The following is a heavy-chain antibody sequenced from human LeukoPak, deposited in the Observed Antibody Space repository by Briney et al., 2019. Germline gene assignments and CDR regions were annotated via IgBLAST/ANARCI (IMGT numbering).Heavy chain of an antibody. CDR2: IYSGGST. D-gene: IGHD6-19*01. Sequence: GGSLRLSCAASGFTVSSNYMSWVRQAPGKGLEWVSIIYSGGSTHYADSVKGRFTISRDNSKNTLYLQMNSLRAEDTAVYYCARELSSGWYTLDSWGQGTLVTVSS. V-gene: IGHV3-53*01. J-gene: IGHJ4*02. CDR1: GFTVSSNY. CDR3: ARELSSGWYTLDS.